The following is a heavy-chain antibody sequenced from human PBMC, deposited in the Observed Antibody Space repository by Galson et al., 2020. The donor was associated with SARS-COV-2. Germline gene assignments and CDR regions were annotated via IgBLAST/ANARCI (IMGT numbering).Heavy chain of an antibody. D-gene: IGHD6-13*01. CDR3: AKSGFTYSSSWYVNY. CDR1: GFTFSSYA. V-gene: IGHV3-23*01. J-gene: IGHJ4*02. Sequence: TGGSLRLSCAASGFTFSSYAMSWVRQAPGKGLEWVSAISGSGGSTYYADSVKGRFTISRDNSKNTLYLQMNSLRAEDTAVYYCAKSGFTYSSSWYVNYWGQGTLVTVSS. CDR2: ISGSGGST.